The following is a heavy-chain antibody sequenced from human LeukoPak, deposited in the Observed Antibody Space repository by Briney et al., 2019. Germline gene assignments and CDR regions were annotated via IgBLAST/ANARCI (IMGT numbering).Heavy chain of an antibody. J-gene: IGHJ5*02. CDR3: AREGFGELSNWFDP. Sequence: GGSLRLSCAASGFTFSSYSMNWVRQAPGKGLEWVSSISSSGSYIYYADSVKGRFTISRDNAKNSLYLQMNSLRAEDTAVYYCAREGFGELSNWFDPWGQGTLVTVSS. CDR1: GFTFSSYS. V-gene: IGHV3-21*01. D-gene: IGHD3-10*01. CDR2: ISSSGSYI.